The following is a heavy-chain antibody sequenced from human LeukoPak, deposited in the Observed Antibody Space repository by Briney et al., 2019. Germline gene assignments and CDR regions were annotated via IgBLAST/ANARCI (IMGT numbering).Heavy chain of an antibody. J-gene: IGHJ4*02. CDR2: IYYSGST. V-gene: IGHV4-61*01. CDR1: GDSISSYSSYY. Sequence: SETLSLTCTVSGDSISSYSSYYWSWIRQPPGKGLEWIGHIYYSGSTNYNPSLKSRVTISVDTSKNQFSLKLSSVTAADTAVYYCARGYNPGPLDYWGQGTLVTVSS. CDR3: ARGYNPGPLDY. D-gene: IGHD5-24*01.